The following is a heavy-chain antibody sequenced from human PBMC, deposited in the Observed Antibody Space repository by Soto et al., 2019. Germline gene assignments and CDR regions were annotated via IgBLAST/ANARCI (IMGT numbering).Heavy chain of an antibody. CDR1: GGSISSNSYY. Sequence: SETLSLTCTVSGGSISSNSYYWDWIRQPPGKGLDRIGSIYHRGSTYYNPSLKSRVAISVDPSTNQFSLTLTSVTAADTAVYYCARRSPLVYGNSCDHWGQGTLATVYS. V-gene: IGHV4-39*01. CDR3: ARRSPLVYGNSCDH. J-gene: IGHJ5*02. D-gene: IGHD3-10*01. CDR2: IYHRGST.